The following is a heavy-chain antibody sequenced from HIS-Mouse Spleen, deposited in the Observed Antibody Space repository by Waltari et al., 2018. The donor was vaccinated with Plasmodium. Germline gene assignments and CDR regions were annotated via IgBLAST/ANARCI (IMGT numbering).Heavy chain of an antibody. V-gene: IGHV1-2*02. J-gene: IGHJ1*01. CDR2: INPNSGGT. CDR1: GYTFTGYY. CDR3: ARLDPHSSSWYRYFQH. D-gene: IGHD6-13*01. Sequence: QVQLVPSGAEGKKPGASVKVSCKASGYTFTGYYMHWVRQAPGQGLEWMGWINPNSGGTNYAQKFQGRVTMTRDTSISTAYMELSRLKSDDTAVYYCARLDPHSSSWYRYFQHWGQGTLVTVSS.